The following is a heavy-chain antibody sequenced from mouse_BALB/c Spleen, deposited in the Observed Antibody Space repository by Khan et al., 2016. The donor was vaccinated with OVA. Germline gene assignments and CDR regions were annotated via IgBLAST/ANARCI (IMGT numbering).Heavy chain of an antibody. D-gene: IGHD2-1*01. J-gene: IGHJ3*01. CDR1: GFNIEDTY. CDR3: ATRDGNTFAY. Sequence: VQLKESGAELVKPGASVKLSCTASGFNIEDTYMHWVKQRPEQGPEWIGRIDPANGEIKFDPKFQGKATLTADTSSNTAYLQVSSLTSEDTAVYYCATRDGNTFAYWGQGTRVSVSA. V-gene: IGHV14-3*02. CDR2: IDPANGEI.